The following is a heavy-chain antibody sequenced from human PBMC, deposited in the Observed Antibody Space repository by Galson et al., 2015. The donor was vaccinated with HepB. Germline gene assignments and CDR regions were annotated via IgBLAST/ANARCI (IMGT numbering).Heavy chain of an antibody. CDR2: INAGNGNT. J-gene: IGHJ3*02. CDR3: ARDKGPHAFDI. V-gene: IGHV1-3*01. CDR1: GYTFTSYA. Sequence: SVKDSCKASGYTFTSYAMHWVRQAPGQRLEWMGWINAGNGNTKYSQKFQGRVTITRDTSASTAYMELSSLRSEDTAVYYCARDKGPHAFDIWGQGTMVTVSS.